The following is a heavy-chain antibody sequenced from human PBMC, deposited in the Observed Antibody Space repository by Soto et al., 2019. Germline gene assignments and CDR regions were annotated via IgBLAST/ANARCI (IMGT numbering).Heavy chain of an antibody. Sequence: GESLKISCKGSGYSFTSYCISWVRQMPWKGLEWMGRIDPSDSYTNYSPSFQGHVTISADKSISTAYLQWSSLKASETAMYYCARHTRITGTTTSSGMDVWGQGPTVTVSS. CDR3: ARHTRITGTTTSSGMDV. J-gene: IGHJ6*02. D-gene: IGHD1-7*01. V-gene: IGHV5-10-1*01. CDR2: IDPSDSYT. CDR1: GYSFTSYC.